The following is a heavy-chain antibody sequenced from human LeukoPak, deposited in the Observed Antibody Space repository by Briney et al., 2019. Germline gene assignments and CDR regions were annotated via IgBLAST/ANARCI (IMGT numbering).Heavy chain of an antibody. D-gene: IGHD2-2*01. CDR1: GFTFSSYS. J-gene: IGHJ4*02. V-gene: IGHV3-21*01. CDR2: ISSSSRYI. Sequence: GGSLRLSCAASGFTFSSYSMNWVRQAPGKGLEWVSSISSSSRYIYYADSVKGRFTISRDNAKNSLYPQMNSLRAEDTAVYYCAGGVGYCSSTSCRTLTYWGQGTLVTVSS. CDR3: AGGVGYCSSTSCRTLTY.